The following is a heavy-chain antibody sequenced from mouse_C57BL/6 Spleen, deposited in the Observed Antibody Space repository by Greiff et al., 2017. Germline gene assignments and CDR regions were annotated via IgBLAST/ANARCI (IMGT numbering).Heavy chain of an antibody. J-gene: IGHJ3*01. V-gene: IGHV5-9-1*02. CDR3: TRDRGDGYLFAY. CDR1: GFTFSSYA. D-gene: IGHD2-3*01. CDR2: ISSGGDYI. Sequence: EVMLVESGEGLVKPGGSLKLSCAASGFTFSSYAMSWVRQTPEKRLEWVAYISSGGDYIYYAATVKGRFTISRDNARNTLYLQMSSLKSEDTAMYYCTRDRGDGYLFAYWGQGTLVTVSA.